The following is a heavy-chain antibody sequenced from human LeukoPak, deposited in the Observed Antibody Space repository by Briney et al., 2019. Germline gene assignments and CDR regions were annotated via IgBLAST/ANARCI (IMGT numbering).Heavy chain of an antibody. CDR3: ARRAPSHDFDD. V-gene: IGHV3-30*04. J-gene: IGHJ4*02. CDR2: TSHDGSYK. CDR1: GFTFSSYA. Sequence: GGSLRLSCAASGFTFSSYAIHWVRQAPGKGLEWVALTSHDGSYKYYADSVKGRFTISRDNAKNSLYLQMNSLRVEDTALYYCARRAPSHDFDDWGQGTLVTVSS.